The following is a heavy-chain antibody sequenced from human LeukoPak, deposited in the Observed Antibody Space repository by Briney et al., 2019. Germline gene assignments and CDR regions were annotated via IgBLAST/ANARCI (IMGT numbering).Heavy chain of an antibody. CDR3: ARENLAAAADY. J-gene: IGHJ4*02. V-gene: IGHV3-74*01. CDR1: EFTFSAYW. D-gene: IGHD6-25*01. Sequence: PGGSLRLSCAASEFTFSAYWMHWVRQAPGKGLEWVSRIRGDGSMTNYADSVKGRFTISRDNAKNTLYLQMNSLRLEDTAVYYCARENLAAAADYWGQGTVVTVSS. CDR2: IRGDGSMT.